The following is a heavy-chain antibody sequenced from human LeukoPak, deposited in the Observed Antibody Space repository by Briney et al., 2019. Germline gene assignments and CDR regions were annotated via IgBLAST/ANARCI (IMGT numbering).Heavy chain of an antibody. D-gene: IGHD5-24*01. J-gene: IGHJ4*02. V-gene: IGHV4-39*01. Sequence: SETLSLTCTVSGGSISSSGCYWGWIRQPPGKGLEWIGIIYYSGSTDYNPSLKSRVTISVDTSKNQFSLKLSSVTAADTAVYYCARTVMAGARHFDYWGQGTLVTVSS. CDR3: ARTVMAGARHFDY. CDR2: IYYSGST. CDR1: GGSISSSGCY.